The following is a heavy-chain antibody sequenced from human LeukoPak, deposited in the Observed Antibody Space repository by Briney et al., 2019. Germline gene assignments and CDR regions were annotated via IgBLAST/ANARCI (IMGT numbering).Heavy chain of an antibody. D-gene: IGHD2-21*02. CDR3: ARDRAYCGRDCFSSYFDS. J-gene: IGHJ4*02. CDR2: ISSSGRTT. V-gene: IGHV3-48*04. CDR1: GFTFSSYS. Sequence: GGSLRLSCAASGFTFSSYSMNWVRQAPGKGLERVSYISSSGRTTFYADSVKGRFTISRDNAKNSLYLQMNSLRAEDTAVYYCARDRAYCGRDCFSSYFDSWGQGTPVTVSS.